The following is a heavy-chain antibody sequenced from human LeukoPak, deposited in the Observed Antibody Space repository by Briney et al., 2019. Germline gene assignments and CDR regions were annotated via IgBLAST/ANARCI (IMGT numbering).Heavy chain of an antibody. V-gene: IGHV3-48*03. CDR3: ATEREEWLLLHDAFDI. J-gene: IGHJ3*02. CDR2: ISSSGSTI. Sequence: GGSLRLSCAASGFTFSSYEMNWVRQAPGKGLEWVSYISSSGSTIYYADSVKGRFTISRDNAKNSLFLQMNSLRAEDTAVYYCATEREEWLLLHDAFDIWGQGTMVTVSS. D-gene: IGHD3-22*01. CDR1: GFTFSSYE.